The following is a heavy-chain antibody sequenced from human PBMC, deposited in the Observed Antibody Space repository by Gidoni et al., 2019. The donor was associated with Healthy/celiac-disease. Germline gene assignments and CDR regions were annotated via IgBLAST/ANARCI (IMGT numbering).Heavy chain of an antibody. CDR2: INAGNGNT. J-gene: IGHJ3*02. CDR1: GYTFTSYA. V-gene: IGHV1-3*01. CDR3: AKDIAVANNLDAFDI. D-gene: IGHD6-19*01. Sequence: QVQLVQSGAEVKKPGASVKVSWKASGYTFTSYAMHWVRPPPGQRLEWMGWINAGNGNTKYSQKFQGRVTITRETSASTAYMELSSLRSEDTAVYYCAKDIAVANNLDAFDIWGQGTMVTVSS.